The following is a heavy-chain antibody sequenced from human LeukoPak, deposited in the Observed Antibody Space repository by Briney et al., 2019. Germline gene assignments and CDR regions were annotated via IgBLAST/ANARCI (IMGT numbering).Heavy chain of an antibody. CDR2: IKQDGSEK. CDR1: GFTFSSYW. V-gene: IGHV3-7*04. CDR3: ARGLGSSNYDVGNL. D-gene: IGHD3-10*02. J-gene: IGHJ5*02. Sequence: PGGSLRLSCAASGFTFSSYWMSWVRQAPGKGLEWVANIKQDGSEKYYVDSVKGRFTISRDNAKNSLFLQMNSLRAEDTAVYYCARGLGSSNYDVGNLWGQGTLVTVSS.